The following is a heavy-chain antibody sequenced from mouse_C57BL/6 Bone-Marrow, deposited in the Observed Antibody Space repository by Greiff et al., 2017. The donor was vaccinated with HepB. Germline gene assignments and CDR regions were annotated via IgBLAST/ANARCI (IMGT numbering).Heavy chain of an antibody. Sequence: DVKLVESGGGLVQPGGSLKLSCAASGFTFSDYYMYWVRQTPEKRLEWVAYISNGGGSTYYPDTVKGRFTISRDNAKNTLYLQMSRLKSEDTAMYYCARPRDSSGGLAYWGQGTLVTVSA. CDR1: GFTFSDYY. D-gene: IGHD3-2*02. J-gene: IGHJ3*01. V-gene: IGHV5-12*01. CDR3: ARPRDSSGGLAY. CDR2: ISNGGGST.